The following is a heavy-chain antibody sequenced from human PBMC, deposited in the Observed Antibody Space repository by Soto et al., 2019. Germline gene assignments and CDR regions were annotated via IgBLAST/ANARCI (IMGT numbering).Heavy chain of an antibody. J-gene: IGHJ4*02. CDR1: GGSFRGYY. D-gene: IGHD2-15*01. Sequence: QVQLQQWGAGLLKPSETLSLTCAVYGGSFRGYYWSWIRQPPGQGLEWIGEINDSGSTNYNPSLKRRVTISVDTYKNQFSLKLSSVTAADTAVYYCARGNVVVVAPDYWGQGTLVTVSS. V-gene: IGHV4-34*01. CDR2: INDSGST. CDR3: ARGNVVVVAPDY.